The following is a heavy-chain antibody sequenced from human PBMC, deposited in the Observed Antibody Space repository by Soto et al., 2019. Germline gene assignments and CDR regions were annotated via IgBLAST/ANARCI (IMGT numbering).Heavy chain of an antibody. D-gene: IGHD6-6*01. J-gene: IGHJ4*02. Sequence: QVQLVQSGAEVKKPGASVKVSCKASGYTFTGYYMHWVRQAPGQGLEWMGWINPNSGGTNYAQKFQGRVTMTRDTSISTAYMELSRLRSDDTAVYYCARDLVYSSPSQYFDYWGQGTLVTVSS. CDR3: ARDLVYSSPSQYFDY. CDR2: INPNSGGT. CDR1: GYTFTGYY. V-gene: IGHV1-2*02.